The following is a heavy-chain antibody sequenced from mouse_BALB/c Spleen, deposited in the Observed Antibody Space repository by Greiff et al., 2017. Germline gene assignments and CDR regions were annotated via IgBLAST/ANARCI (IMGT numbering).Heavy chain of an antibody. CDR2: IYPCSGST. V-gene: IGHV1-55*01. CDR1: GYNFTSFW. Sequence: QVQPKQPGAELVKPGTSVKLSCKASGYNFTSFWINWVKPRSGQGLEWIGDIYPCSGSTNYNEKFKSKATLTVDTSSSTTYKQLSSLASEDSALYYCAREEAGYPWFAYWGQGTLVTVSA. J-gene: IGHJ3*01. CDR3: AREEAGYPWFAY. D-gene: IGHD2-2*01.